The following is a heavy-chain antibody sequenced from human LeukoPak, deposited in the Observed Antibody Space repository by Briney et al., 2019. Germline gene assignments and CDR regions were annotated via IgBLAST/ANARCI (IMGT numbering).Heavy chain of an antibody. V-gene: IGHV4-59*01. J-gene: IGHJ6*03. CDR3: ARVHFLNYYYYYMDV. Sequence: SETLSLTCTVSGGSISSYYSSWIRQPPGKGLEWIGYIYYSGSTNYNPSLKSRVTISVDTSKNQFSLKLSSVTAADTAVYYCARVHFLNYYYYYMDVWGKGTTVTVSS. CDR2: IYYSGST. D-gene: IGHD2/OR15-2a*01. CDR1: GGSISSYY.